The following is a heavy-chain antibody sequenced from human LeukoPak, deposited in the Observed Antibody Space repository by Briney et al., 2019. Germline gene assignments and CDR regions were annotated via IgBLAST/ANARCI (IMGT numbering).Heavy chain of an antibody. CDR2: VSAANNP. V-gene: IGHV1-3*01. J-gene: IGHJ4*02. CDR3: AMSVEMPPTPSFDY. Sequence: ASVKVSCKTSGYIFTPHHIHWMRQAPGQGLELLGWVSAANNPEYSQKFQGRVVITRDVSATTSYLELNSLRSEDTAVYYCAMSVEMPPTPSFDYWGQGTLVTVS. CDR1: GYIFTPHH. D-gene: IGHD5-24*01.